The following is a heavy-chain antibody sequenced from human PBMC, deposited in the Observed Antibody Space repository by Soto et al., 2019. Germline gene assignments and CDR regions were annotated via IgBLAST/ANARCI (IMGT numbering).Heavy chain of an antibody. J-gene: IGHJ3*01. CDR2: IGIGSSTK. D-gene: IGHD3-22*01. CDR1: GFTFSNYG. Sequence: PGGSLRLSCVGSGFTFSNYGMNWVRQGPGKGLEWLSYIGIGSSTKYYADSVKGRFTISRDNAKNSLYLQMNSLRAEDTAVYYCARDQLYYNDISGRPLNAFDVWGQGTMVTVSS. CDR3: ARDQLYYNDISGRPLNAFDV. V-gene: IGHV3-48*01.